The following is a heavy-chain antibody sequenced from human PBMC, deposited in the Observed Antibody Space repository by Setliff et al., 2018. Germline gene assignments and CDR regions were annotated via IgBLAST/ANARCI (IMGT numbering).Heavy chain of an antibody. CDR1: GFIFNKFG. CDR2: IQYDGSDK. Sequence: GSLRLSCVASGFIFNKFGMHWVRQAPGKGLEWLAFIQYDGSDKYYADSVKGRFTVSRDNAENTLYLQMNSLRVEDTAVYYCARLSIKSGGGPYYNYYYMDVWGKGTTVTVS. D-gene: IGHD3-16*01. V-gene: IGHV3-30*02. J-gene: IGHJ6*03. CDR3: ARLSIKSGGGPYYNYYYMDV.